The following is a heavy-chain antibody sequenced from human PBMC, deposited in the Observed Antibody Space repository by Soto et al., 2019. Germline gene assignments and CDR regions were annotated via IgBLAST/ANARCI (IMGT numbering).Heavy chain of an antibody. V-gene: IGHV1-8*01. CDR3: ARMAASGSLNWFDP. J-gene: IGHJ5*02. CDR1: GYIFTNYE. CDR2: MNPGSGNT. D-gene: IGHD3-10*01. Sequence: QVQLVQSGAEVKKPGASVKVSCKASGYIFTNYEINWVRQATGQGLEWMGWMNPGSGNTGYAHKFQGRVTMTRNISISTAYMELSRLGSDDTAIYYCARMAASGSLNWFDPWGQGTLVTVSS.